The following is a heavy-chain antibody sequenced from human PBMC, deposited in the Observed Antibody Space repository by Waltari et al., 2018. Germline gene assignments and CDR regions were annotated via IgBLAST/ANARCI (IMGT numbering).Heavy chain of an antibody. V-gene: IGHV4-31*03. Sequence: QVQLLESGPGLVKPSQTLSLTCTVSGASISTAGYHWTWIRQQPGKGLEWSGYIDNSGNTYYNMSLKSRITVSGDTSKSQFSLRMTSVTTADTAVYFCAAGQRFGEVGIPPLHYWGPGTLVTVSS. CDR1: GASISTAGYH. CDR2: IDNSGNT. D-gene: IGHD3-10*01. J-gene: IGHJ4*02. CDR3: AAGQRFGEVGIPPLHY.